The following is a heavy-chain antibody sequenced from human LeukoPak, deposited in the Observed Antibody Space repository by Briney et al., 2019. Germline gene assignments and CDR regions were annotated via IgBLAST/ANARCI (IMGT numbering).Heavy chain of an antibody. CDR2: IFPGDSDT. CDR3: ARLNDGFDI. J-gene: IGHJ3*02. CDR1: EYSFATYW. Sequence: GESLKISCKGSEYSFATYWIGWVRQMPGQGLEWMGIIFPGDSDTRYSPSFQGQVTISADKSISTAYLQWSSLRASDTAIYYCARLNDGFDIWGQGAMVIVSS. V-gene: IGHV5-51*01.